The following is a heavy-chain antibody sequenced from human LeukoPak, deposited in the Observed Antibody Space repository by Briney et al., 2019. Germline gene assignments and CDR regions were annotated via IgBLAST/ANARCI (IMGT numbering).Heavy chain of an antibody. CDR2: INPFNGNT. D-gene: IGHD3-22*01. CDR1: GYSFASYG. Sequence: ASVKVSCKASGYSFASYGLSWVRQAPGQGLEWVGWINPFNGNTDYAQGLQGRVTMTTDTSTSTAYMELRSLRSDDTAIYFCARAFNYYDSSGGDYWGQGTLVTVSS. J-gene: IGHJ4*02. V-gene: IGHV1-18*01. CDR3: ARAFNYYDSSGGDY.